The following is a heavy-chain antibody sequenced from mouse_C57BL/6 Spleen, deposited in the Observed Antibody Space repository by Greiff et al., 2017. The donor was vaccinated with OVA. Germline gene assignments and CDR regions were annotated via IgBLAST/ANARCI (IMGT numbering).Heavy chain of an antibody. D-gene: IGHD2-4*01. CDR1: GYTFTSYW. CDR3: ATYDYDPFYAMDY. Sequence: QVHVKQPGTELVKPGASVKLSCKASGYTFTSYWMHWVKQRPGQGLEWIGNINPSNGGTNYNEKFKSKATLTVDKSSSTAYMQLSSLTSEDSAVYYCATYDYDPFYAMDYWGQGTSVTVSS. J-gene: IGHJ4*01. CDR2: INPSNGGT. V-gene: IGHV1-53*01.